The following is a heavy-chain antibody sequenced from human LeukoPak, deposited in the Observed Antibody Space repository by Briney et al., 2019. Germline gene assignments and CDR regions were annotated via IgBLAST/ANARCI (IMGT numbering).Heavy chain of an antibody. CDR1: RFTFSSYA. V-gene: IGHV3-23*01. CDR2: IGGSGGGI. D-gene: IGHD3-10*01. CDR3: AKYRGFGDSYDS. Sequence: GGSLRLSCAASRFTFSSYAMSWVRQAPGMRLEWVSTIGGSGGGIYYADSVKGRFTISRDNSQSTLYLQMNSQRAEDTAVYYCAKYRGFGDSYDSWGQGTLVTVSS. J-gene: IGHJ4*02.